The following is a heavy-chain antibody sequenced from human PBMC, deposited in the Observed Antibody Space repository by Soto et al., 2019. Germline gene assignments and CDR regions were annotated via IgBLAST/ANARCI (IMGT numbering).Heavy chain of an antibody. D-gene: IGHD3-10*01. CDR1: GYMFVTYG. CDR3: ARDLDGSGSYYTDY. V-gene: IGHV1-18*01. J-gene: IGHJ4*02. Sequence: ASVKVSCKASGYMFVTYGINWVRQAPGQGPEWMGWISAYNGNTKYAQNLQGRVTMTTDASTRTAYMEMRSLRSDDTAVYYCARDLDGSGSYYTDYWGPGTLVTVSS. CDR2: ISAYNGNT.